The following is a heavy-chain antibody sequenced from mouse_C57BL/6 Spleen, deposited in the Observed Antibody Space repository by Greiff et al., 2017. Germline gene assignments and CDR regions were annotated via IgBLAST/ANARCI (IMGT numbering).Heavy chain of an antibody. V-gene: IGHV1-15*01. J-gene: IGHJ2*01. Sequence: QVQLQQSGAELVRPGASVTLSCKASGYTFTDYEMHWVKQTPVHGLEWIGAIDPETGGTAYNQKFKGKAILTADKSSTTAYMELRSLTSEDSAVYYCTRVDYYGSSYLDYWGQGTTLTVSS. CDR2: IDPETGGT. CDR1: GYTFTDYE. CDR3: TRVDYYGSSYLDY. D-gene: IGHD1-1*01.